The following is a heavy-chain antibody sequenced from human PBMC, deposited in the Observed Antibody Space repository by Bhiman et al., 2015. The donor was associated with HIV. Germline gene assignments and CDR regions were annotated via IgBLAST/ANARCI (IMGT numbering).Heavy chain of an antibody. J-gene: IGHJ4*02. CDR2: ISRSSSYI. V-gene: IGHV3-21*01. CDR1: GLKFSDAW. D-gene: IGHD6-13*01. CDR3: ASGHAIAAAGRD. Sequence: EVHLVESGGGLVKPGGSLRLSCVISGLKFSDAWVSWVRQAPGKGLEWVSSISRSSSYIYYADSIKGRFTISRDNAKNSLYLQMNSLRAEDTAVYYCASGHAIAAAGRDWGQGTLVTVSS.